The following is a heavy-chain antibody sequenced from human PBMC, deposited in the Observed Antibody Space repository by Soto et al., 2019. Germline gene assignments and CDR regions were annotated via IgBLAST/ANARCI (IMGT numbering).Heavy chain of an antibody. Sequence: QVQLVQSGAEVKKPGASVTVSCRSSGDTFNDYYIHWVRQAPGQGLEWMGWINPNGGVTKYAQKFQGWVSMTRDTSIRTVYIQLSSLRSDDTAVYYCARESGGATATLDYYYFYMDVWGTGTTVTVSS. J-gene: IGHJ6*03. CDR3: ARESGGATATLDYYYFYMDV. D-gene: IGHD5-12*01. V-gene: IGHV1-2*04. CDR2: INPNGGVT. CDR1: GDTFNDYY.